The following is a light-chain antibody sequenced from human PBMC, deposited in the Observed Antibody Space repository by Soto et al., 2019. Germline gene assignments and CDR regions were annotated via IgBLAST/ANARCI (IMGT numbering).Light chain of an antibody. Sequence: DIQMTQSPSTLSASVGDRVTITCRASQTISSWLAWYQQKPGKAPKVLIYKASSLESGVPSRFSGSGSGTEFTLTISSLQPDDFATYYCQQYYSYPWAFGQGTKVDIK. J-gene: IGKJ1*01. V-gene: IGKV1-5*03. CDR1: QTISSW. CDR3: QQYYSYPWA. CDR2: KAS.